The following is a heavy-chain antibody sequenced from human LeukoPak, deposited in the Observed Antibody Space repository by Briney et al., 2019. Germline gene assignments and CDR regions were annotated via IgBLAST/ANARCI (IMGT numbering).Heavy chain of an antibody. V-gene: IGHV4-38-2*01. Sequence: PSETLSLTYAVSGYSISSGYYWGWIRQPPGKGLEWIGSIYHSGSTYYNPSLKSRVTISVDTSKNQFSLKLSSVTAADTAVYYCARVLYSSGWYFDYWGQGTLVTVSS. CDR3: ARVLYSSGWYFDY. J-gene: IGHJ4*02. CDR2: IYHSGST. D-gene: IGHD6-19*01. CDR1: GYSISSGYY.